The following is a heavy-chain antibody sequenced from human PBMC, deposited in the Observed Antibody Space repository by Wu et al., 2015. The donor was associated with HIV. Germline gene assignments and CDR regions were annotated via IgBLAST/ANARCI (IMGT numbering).Heavy chain of an antibody. CDR3: ARPTTFGYYGSLNPAPYFYFHGLDV. Sequence: QAQLTQSGPEARRPGASVKVSCQASYILTSHPIAWVRQAPGQRLEWMGWMNPNNGYIKPAQKFQDRISLSTDNSAHTAYMELRSLTSDDTAIYFCARPTTFGYYGSLNPAPYFYFHGLDVWGQGTSVTVSS. CDR2: MNPNNGYI. D-gene: IGHD3-10*01. CDR1: YILTSHP. J-gene: IGHJ6*02. V-gene: IGHV1-18*01.